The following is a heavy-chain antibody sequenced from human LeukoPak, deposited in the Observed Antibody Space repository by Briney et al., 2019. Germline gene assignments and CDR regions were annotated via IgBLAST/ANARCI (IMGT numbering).Heavy chain of an antibody. Sequence: GGSLRLSCAASGFTSTNYAMNWVRQAPGEGLEWVSVLIGSSGSTDYADSVKCRFTISRDKSKNTLFLQMNSLRAEDTAIYFCAKGAYDYIEMGYFDSWGQGTLVTVSS. CDR3: AKGAYDYIEMGYFDS. CDR1: GFTSTNYA. J-gene: IGHJ4*02. CDR2: LIGSSGST. D-gene: IGHD5-12*01. V-gene: IGHV3-23*01.